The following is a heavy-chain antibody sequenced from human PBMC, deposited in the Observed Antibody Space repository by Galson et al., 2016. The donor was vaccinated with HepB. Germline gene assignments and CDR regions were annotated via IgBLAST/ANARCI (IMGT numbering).Heavy chain of an antibody. D-gene: IGHD4-17*01. CDR1: GDSVSSNSAA. CDR2: TYYRSKWYN. J-gene: IGHJ4*02. Sequence: CAISGDSVSSNSAAWHWIRQSPSRGLEWLGRTYYRSKWYNDYTVSVKGRITINPDISKNQFSLQLNSVTPEDTAVYYCARQYGTYFAYWGRGTLVTVSS. CDR3: ARQYGTYFAY. V-gene: IGHV6-1*01.